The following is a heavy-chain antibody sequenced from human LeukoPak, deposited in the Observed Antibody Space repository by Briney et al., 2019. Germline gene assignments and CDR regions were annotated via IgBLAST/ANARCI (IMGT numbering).Heavy chain of an antibody. J-gene: IGHJ4*02. D-gene: IGHD3-22*01. CDR2: ISSSSSYI. Sequence: GGSLRLSCAASGFTFSSYSMNWVRQAPGRGLEWVSSISSSSSYIYYADSVKGRFTISRDNAKNSLYLQMNSLRAEDTALYHCARGAIDYYDSSGYYGPFDYWGQGTLVTVSS. CDR3: ARGAIDYYDSSGYYGPFDY. V-gene: IGHV3-21*04. CDR1: GFTFSSYS.